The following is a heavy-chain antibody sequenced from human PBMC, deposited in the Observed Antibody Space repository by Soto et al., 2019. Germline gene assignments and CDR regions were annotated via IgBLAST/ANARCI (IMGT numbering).Heavy chain of an antibody. D-gene: IGHD3-10*01. CDR1: GGSISSSSYY. CDR2: IYYSGST. V-gene: IGHV4-39*01. Sequence: QLQLQESGPGLVKPSETLSLTCTVSGGSISSSSYYWGWIRQPPGKGLEWIGSIYYSGSTYYNPSLKSRVTISVDTSKNQFSLKLSSVTAADTAVYYCARQRIRMVRGVINSDYWGQGTLVTVSS. J-gene: IGHJ4*02. CDR3: ARQRIRMVRGVINSDY.